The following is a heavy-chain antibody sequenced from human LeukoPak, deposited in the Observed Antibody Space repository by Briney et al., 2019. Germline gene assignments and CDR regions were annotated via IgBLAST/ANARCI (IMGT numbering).Heavy chain of an antibody. CDR2: IYSSGNT. CDR1: GDSISTYY. D-gene: IGHD1-26*01. V-gene: IGHV4-59*01. Sequence: SETLSLTCSFSGDSISTYYWSWIRQSPGKGLEWIGHIYSSGNTDYNSSLKSRVTISVDTSRSQFSLRLSSVTATDTAVYYCARLRWQLVGPYFDYWGQGILVTVSS. J-gene: IGHJ4*02. CDR3: ARLRWQLVGPYFDY.